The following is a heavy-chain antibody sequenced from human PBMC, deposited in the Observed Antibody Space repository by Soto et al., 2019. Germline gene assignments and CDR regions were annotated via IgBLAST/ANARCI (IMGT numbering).Heavy chain of an antibody. Sequence: ASVKVSCKASGYNLTSYGLSWVRQAPGQGLEWMGWISPYNGYTKYAHKFLGRVTMTTGTSTSTVYMGLRSLRFDDTAVYYCARVGGYDAYLDYWGHVTLVTVSS. CDR2: ISPYNGYT. D-gene: IGHD5-12*01. V-gene: IGHV1-18*01. J-gene: IGHJ4*01. CDR3: ARVGGYDAYLDY. CDR1: GYNLTSYG.